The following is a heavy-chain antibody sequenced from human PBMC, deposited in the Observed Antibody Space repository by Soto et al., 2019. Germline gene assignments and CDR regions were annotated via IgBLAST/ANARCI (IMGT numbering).Heavy chain of an antibody. CDR1: GYSFISYY. V-gene: IGHV1-46*01. J-gene: IGHJ3*02. CDR3: AGLYYDILGATDAFDM. Sequence: ASVKVSCKASGYSFISYYMHWVRQAPGQGLEWMGRINPSDGNTSYAQKFQGRVTMTTDTSTSTAYMELRSLRSDDTAVYYCAGLYYDILGATDAFDMWGQGTMVTVSS. D-gene: IGHD3-9*01. CDR2: INPSDGNT.